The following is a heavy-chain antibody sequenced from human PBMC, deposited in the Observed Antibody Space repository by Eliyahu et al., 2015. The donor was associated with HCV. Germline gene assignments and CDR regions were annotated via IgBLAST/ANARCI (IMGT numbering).Heavy chain of an antibody. CDR3: AKDHIVVVLAAPGD. Sequence: QVQLVESGGGVVQPGXSLXXSCAAXGFTFXSYGMHWVRQAPGKGLEWVAFIRYDGSNKYYADSVKGRFTISRDNSKNTLYLQMNSLRAEDTAVYYCAKDHIVVVLAAPGDWGQGTLVTVSS. CDR2: IRYDGSNK. D-gene: IGHD2-2*01. J-gene: IGHJ4*02. V-gene: IGHV3-30*02. CDR1: GFTFXSYG.